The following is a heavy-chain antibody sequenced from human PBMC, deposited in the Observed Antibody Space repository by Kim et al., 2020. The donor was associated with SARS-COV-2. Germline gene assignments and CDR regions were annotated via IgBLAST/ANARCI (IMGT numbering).Heavy chain of an antibody. CDR1: GFTFSSYG. D-gene: IGHD2-15*01. CDR3: AKMLVVVAATPSDY. Sequence: GGSLRLSCAASGFTFSSYGMHWVRQAPGKGLEWVAVISYDGSNKYYADSVKGRFTISRDNSKNTLYLQMNSLRAEDTAVYYCAKMLVVVAATPSDYWGQG. CDR2: ISYDGSNK. J-gene: IGHJ4*02. V-gene: IGHV3-30*18.